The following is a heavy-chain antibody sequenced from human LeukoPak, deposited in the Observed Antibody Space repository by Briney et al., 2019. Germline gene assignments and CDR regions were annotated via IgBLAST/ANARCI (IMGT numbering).Heavy chain of an antibody. CDR1: GFTFSSYG. CDR2: ISSSSYI. D-gene: IGHD3-16*01. CDR3: ARGGRDTIHGY. J-gene: IGHJ4*02. V-gene: IGHV3-21*01. Sequence: GGSLRLSCAASGFTFSSYGMNWVRQAPGKGLEWVSSISSSSYIYYADSVKGRFTISRDNAKNSLYLQMNSLRAEDTAVYYCARGGRDTIHGYWGQGTLVTVSS.